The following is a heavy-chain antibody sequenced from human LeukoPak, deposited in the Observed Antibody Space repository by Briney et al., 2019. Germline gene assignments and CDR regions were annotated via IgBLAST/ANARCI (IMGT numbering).Heavy chain of an antibody. V-gene: IGHV3-7*01. CDR1: GFTLSSCR. D-gene: IGHD6-19*01. Sequence: PGGTLRLSCAASGFTLSSCRKSWGRQAPGKGMGWVANIKQDGSGRNYVDSVKERLTITRENTKKTLYLQRNSLTSQYTAVYYCARETPDSSGWDWGQGTLVTVSS. J-gene: IGHJ4*02. CDR2: IKQDGSGR. CDR3: ARETPDSSGWD.